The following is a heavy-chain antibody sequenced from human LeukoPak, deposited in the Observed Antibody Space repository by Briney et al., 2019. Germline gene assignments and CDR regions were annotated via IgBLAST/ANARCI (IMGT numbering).Heavy chain of an antibody. CDR1: GFTFSSYD. D-gene: IGHD3-10*01. J-gene: IGHJ4*02. CDR2: IDTAGDT. CDR3: ARAYGSGKKGFDY. Sequence: PGGSLRLSCAASGFTFSSYDMHWVRQATGKGLEWVSAIDTAGDTYYPGSVKGRFTISRENAKNSLYLQMNSLRAGDTAVYYCARAYGSGKKGFDYWGQGTLVTVSS. V-gene: IGHV3-13*01.